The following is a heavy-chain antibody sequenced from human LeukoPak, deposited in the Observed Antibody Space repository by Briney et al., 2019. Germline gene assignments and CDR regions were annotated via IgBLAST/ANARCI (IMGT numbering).Heavy chain of an antibody. Sequence: GSLRLSCAASGFTFSSYWMSWVRQPPGKGLEWIGEIYHSGSTNYNPSLKSRVTISVDKSKNQFSLKLSSVTAADTAVYYCARVLYSGSYFFDYWGQGTLVTVSS. J-gene: IGHJ4*02. CDR3: ARVLYSGSYFFDY. V-gene: IGHV4-4*02. CDR1: GFTFSSYW. D-gene: IGHD1-26*01. CDR2: IYHSGST.